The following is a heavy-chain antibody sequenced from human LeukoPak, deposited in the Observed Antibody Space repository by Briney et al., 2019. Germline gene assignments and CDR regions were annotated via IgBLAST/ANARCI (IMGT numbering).Heavy chain of an antibody. CDR2: INHSGST. J-gene: IGHJ4*02. V-gene: IGHV4-34*01. D-gene: IGHD5-18*01. Sequence: PSETLSLTCTVSGGSISGYYWSWIRQPPGKGLEWIGEINHSGSTNYNPSLKSRVTISVDTSKNQFSLKLSSVTAADTAVYYCARGEGRSYGYSGYWGQGTLVTVSS. CDR3: ARGEGRSYGYSGY. CDR1: GGSISGYY.